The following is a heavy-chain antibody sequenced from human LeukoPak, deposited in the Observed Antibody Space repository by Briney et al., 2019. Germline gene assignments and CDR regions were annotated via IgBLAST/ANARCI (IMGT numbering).Heavy chain of an antibody. CDR1: GNYW. J-gene: IGHJ4*02. D-gene: IGHD2/OR15-2a*01. CDR3: VSFYETY. V-gene: IGHV3-74*01. CDR2: INSDGSWT. Sequence: GGSLRLSCAASGNYWMHWVRQAPGKGLVWVSHINSDGSWTSYADSVKGRFTISKDNAKNTVYLQMNSLRAEDTAVYYCVSFYETYWGRGTLVTXSS.